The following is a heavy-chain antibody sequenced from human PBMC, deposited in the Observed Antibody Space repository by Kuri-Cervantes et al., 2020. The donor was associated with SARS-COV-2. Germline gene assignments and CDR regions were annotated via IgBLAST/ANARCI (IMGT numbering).Heavy chain of an antibody. CDR1: GDSVSSISAA. Sequence: LRFSCVISGDSVSSISAAWNWLRQPPSRGLEWLGRTYYRSKWYNDYAVSVKSRITINPDTSKNQFSLQLNSVTPEDTAVYYCARASRTILLYYWGQGTLVTVSS. CDR2: TYYRSKWYN. V-gene: IGHV6-1*01. D-gene: IGHD3-3*01. CDR3: ARASRTILLYY. J-gene: IGHJ4*02.